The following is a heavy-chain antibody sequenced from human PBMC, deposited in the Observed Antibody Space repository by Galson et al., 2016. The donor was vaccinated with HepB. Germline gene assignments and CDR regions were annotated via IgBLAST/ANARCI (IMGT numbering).Heavy chain of an antibody. CDR3: VHAQTRVRGIMMGHY. J-gene: IGHJ4*02. CDR1: GFSLSSDGEA. CDR2: IYWDDDK. Sequence: PALVNPTQTLTLTCSFSGFSLSSDGEAVGWIRQPPGKALEWLSLIYWDDDKRYSPSLKRRLTITKDNPKNHVVLTMTNMDPVETGTYYCVHAQTRVRGIMMGHYWGQGTLVAVSS. D-gene: IGHD3-10*01. V-gene: IGHV2-5*02.